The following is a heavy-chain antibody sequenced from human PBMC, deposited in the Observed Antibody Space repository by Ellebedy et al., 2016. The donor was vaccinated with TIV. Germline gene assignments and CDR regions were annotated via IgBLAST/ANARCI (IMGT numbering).Heavy chain of an antibody. D-gene: IGHD3-3*01. CDR1: GYTFTGYY. Sequence: ASVKVSXKASGYTFTGYYMHWVRQAPGQGLEWMGWINPNSGGTNYAQKFQGWVTMTRDTSISTAYMELSRLRSDDTAVYYCARDRGRYDFWSGYPEYFQHWGQGTLVTVSS. CDR2: INPNSGGT. CDR3: ARDRGRYDFWSGYPEYFQH. V-gene: IGHV1-2*04. J-gene: IGHJ1*01.